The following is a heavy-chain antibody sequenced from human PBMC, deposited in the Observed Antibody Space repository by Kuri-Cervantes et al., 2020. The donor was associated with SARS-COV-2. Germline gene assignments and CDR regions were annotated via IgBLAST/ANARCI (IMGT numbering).Heavy chain of an antibody. V-gene: IGHV3-73*01. J-gene: IGHJ4*02. Sequence: GRSLRLSCAASGFTFSSYGMHWVRQGSGKGLEWVGRVRGKANNYATAYAASVKGRFTIFRDDSKNMAYLQMNSLKTEDTAVYYCTTLIDYWGQGALVTVSS. CDR3: TTLIDY. CDR1: GFTFSSYG. CDR2: VRGKANNYAT.